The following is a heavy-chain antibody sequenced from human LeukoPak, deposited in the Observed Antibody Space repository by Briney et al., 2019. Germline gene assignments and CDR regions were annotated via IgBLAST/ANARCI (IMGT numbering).Heavy chain of an antibody. J-gene: IGHJ6*02. CDR1: GFTFSSYA. Sequence: GGSLRLSCAASGFTFSSYAMSRVRQAPGKGLEWVSAISGSGGSTYYADSVKGRFTISRDNSKNTLYLQMSSLRAEDTAVYYCAKGYYYYYGMDVWGQGTTVTVSS. CDR2: ISGSGGST. V-gene: IGHV3-23*01. CDR3: AKGYYYYYGMDV.